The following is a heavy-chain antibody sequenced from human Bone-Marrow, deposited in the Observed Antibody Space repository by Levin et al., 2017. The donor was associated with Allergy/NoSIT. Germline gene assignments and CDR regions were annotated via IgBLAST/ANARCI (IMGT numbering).Heavy chain of an antibody. V-gene: IGHV3-33*01. CDR2: ILYDGSNQ. CDR3: ARDRLRYFDWSNIAYGLDV. D-gene: IGHD3-9*01. CDR1: GFTFSNYG. Sequence: GESLKISCAASGFTFSNYGMHWVRQAPGKGLEWVAFILYDGSNQYYADSVKGRFSMSRDNSNNTLHLEMNSLRAEDTAVYYCARDRLRYFDWSNIAYGLDVWGQGTTVTVSS. J-gene: IGHJ6*02.